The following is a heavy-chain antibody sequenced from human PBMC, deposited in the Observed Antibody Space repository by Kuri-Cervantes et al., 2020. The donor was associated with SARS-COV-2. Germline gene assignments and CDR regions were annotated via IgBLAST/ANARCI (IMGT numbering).Heavy chain of an antibody. J-gene: IGHJ6*02. CDR3: ARESIVVVPAAQPKASCYYYYGMDV. CDR2: INSDGTNI. Sequence: GESLKISCAASGFTFSRYWMHWVRQGPGKGLVWVSCINSDGTNITYADSVKGRFTISRDNAKNTLYMQINSLRAEDTTVYYCARESIVVVPAAQPKASCYYYYGMDVWGQGTTVTVSS. D-gene: IGHD2-2*01. V-gene: IGHV3-74*01. CDR1: GFTFSRYW.